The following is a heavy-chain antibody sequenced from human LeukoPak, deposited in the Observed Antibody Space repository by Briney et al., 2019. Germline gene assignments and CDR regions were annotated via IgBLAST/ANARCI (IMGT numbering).Heavy chain of an antibody. D-gene: IGHD3/OR15-3a*01. CDR1: GYTFTGYY. J-gene: IGHJ5*01. CDR2: INPNSCGT. CDR3: ARERTQNSWFDS. Sequence: GASVKVSCKDSGYTFTGYYMLWVRQAPGQGLEWMGWINPNSCGTNYAQKFQGRVTMTRGTSNSTAYMELSRLRPDDTAVYYCARERTQNSWFDSWGQGTLVTVSS. V-gene: IGHV1-2*02.